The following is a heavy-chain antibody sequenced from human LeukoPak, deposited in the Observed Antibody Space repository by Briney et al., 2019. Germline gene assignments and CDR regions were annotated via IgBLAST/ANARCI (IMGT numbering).Heavy chain of an antibody. J-gene: IGHJ5*02. Sequence: GGSLRLSCAASGFTFSNYGMHWVRQAPGKGLEWVAFIRYDGSNKYYADSVKGRFTISRDNSKNTLYLQMNSLRAEDTAVYYCARDGSGSYTDNWFDPWGQGTLVTVSS. CDR2: IRYDGSNK. D-gene: IGHD3-10*01. V-gene: IGHV3-30*02. CDR1: GFTFSNYG. CDR3: ARDGSGSYTDNWFDP.